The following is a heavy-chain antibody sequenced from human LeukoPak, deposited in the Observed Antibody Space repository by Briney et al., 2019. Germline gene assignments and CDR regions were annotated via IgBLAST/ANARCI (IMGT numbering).Heavy chain of an antibody. J-gene: IGHJ6*03. D-gene: IGHD6-13*01. CDR3: ARAAYSSSWPNYYFYYYMDV. V-gene: IGHV3-30*07. Sequence: SVKGRFTISRDNSKNTLYLQMNSLRAEDTAVYYCARAAYSSSWPNYYFYYYMDVWGKGTTVTVSS.